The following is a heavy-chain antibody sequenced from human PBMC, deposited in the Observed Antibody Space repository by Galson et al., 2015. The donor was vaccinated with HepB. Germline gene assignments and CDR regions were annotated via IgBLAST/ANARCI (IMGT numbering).Heavy chain of an antibody. CDR2: ISGSGGST. Sequence: SLRLSCAASGFTFSSYAMSWVRQAPGKGLEWVSAISGSGGSTYYADSVKGLFTISRDNSKNTLYLQMNSLRAEDTAVYYCAKDAVREPLVAATHFDYWGQGTLVTVSS. D-gene: IGHD2-15*01. CDR3: AKDAVREPLVAATHFDY. CDR1: GFTFSSYA. J-gene: IGHJ4*02. V-gene: IGHV3-23*01.